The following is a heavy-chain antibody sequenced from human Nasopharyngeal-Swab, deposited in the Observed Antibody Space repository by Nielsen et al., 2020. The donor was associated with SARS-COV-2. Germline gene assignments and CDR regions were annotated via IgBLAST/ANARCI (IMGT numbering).Heavy chain of an antibody. D-gene: IGHD5-18*01. Sequence: GESLKISCAASGFTFSSYGMHWVRQAPGKGLEWVAVIWYDGSNKYYADSVKGRFTISRDNSKNTLYLQMNSLRAEDTAVYYCVKQLWEPKPYYYYYMDVWGKGTTVTVSS. CDR3: VKQLWEPKPYYYYYMDV. V-gene: IGHV3-30*02. CDR1: GFTFSSYG. J-gene: IGHJ6*03. CDR2: IWYDGSNK.